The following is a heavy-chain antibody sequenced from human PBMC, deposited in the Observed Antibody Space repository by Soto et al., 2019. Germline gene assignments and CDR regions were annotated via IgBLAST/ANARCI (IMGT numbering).Heavy chain of an antibody. J-gene: IGHJ4*02. CDR2: INGDGSST. V-gene: IGHV3-74*01. CDR1: GFTFSSYW. CDR3: ARLYCSGGSCSDY. D-gene: IGHD2-15*01. Sequence: PGGSLRLSCAASGFTFSSYWMHWVRQAPGKGLVWVSRINGDGSSTTYADSVKGRFTISRDNAKNTLYLQMNSLRAEDTAVYYCARLYCSGGSCSDYWGQGTLVTVSS.